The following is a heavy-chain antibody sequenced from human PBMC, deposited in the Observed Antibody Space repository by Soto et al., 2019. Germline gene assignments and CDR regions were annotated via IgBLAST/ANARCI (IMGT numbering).Heavy chain of an antibody. CDR2: IYSGGST. V-gene: IGHV3-53*01. J-gene: IGHJ4*02. CDR1: VFTVSSSY. Sequence: GWSLRLSCATSVFTVSSSYMTWVRQAPGKGLEWVSVIYSGGSTFYVDSVKGRFTISRDNAMNTLFLQMSSLRVEDTALYYCARSIRGAHSNGYYASFDYWGRGTLVTVSS. D-gene: IGHD3-22*01. CDR3: ARSIRGAHSNGYYASFDY.